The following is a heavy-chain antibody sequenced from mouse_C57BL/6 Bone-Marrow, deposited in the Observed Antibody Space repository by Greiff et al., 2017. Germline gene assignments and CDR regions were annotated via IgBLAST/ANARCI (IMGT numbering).Heavy chain of an antibody. CDR2: IHPNSGST. J-gene: IGHJ2*01. V-gene: IGHV1-64*01. CDR3: ARATSVVEDYLDY. CDR1: GYTFTSYW. Sequence: VQLQQPGAELVKPGASVKLSCKASGYTFTSYWMHWVKQRPGQGLEWIGMIHPNSGSTNYNEKFKSKATLTVDKSSSTAYMQLSSLTSEDSAVYYCARATSVVEDYLDYWGQGTTLTVSS. D-gene: IGHD1-1*01.